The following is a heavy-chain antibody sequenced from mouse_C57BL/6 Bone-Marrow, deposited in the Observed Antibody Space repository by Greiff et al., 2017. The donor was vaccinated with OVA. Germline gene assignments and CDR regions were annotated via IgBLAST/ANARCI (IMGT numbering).Heavy chain of an antibody. V-gene: IGHV1-66*01. CDR1: GYSFTSYY. Sequence: VQLQESGPELVKPGAPVKISCKAFGYSFTSYYIHWVKQRPGQGLEWIGWIYPGSGNTKYNEKFKGKAPLTADTSSSTAYMQLSSLTSEDSAVYYCLDGYNGYWGQGTTLTVSS. CDR3: LDGYNGY. J-gene: IGHJ2*01. CDR2: IYPGSGNT. D-gene: IGHD2-3*01.